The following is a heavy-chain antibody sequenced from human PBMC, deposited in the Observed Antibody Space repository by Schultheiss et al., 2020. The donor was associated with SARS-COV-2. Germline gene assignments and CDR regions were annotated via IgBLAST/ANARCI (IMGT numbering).Heavy chain of an antibody. D-gene: IGHD3-22*01. V-gene: IGHV4-34*01. Sequence: SETLSLTCAVYGGSFSGYYWSWIRQPPGKGLEWIGEINHSGSTNYNPSLKSRVTISVDTSKNQFSLKLSSVTAADTAVYYCARSARITMIVVVIDYWGQGTLVTVSS. CDR1: GGSFSGYY. CDR2: INHSGST. J-gene: IGHJ4*02. CDR3: ARSARITMIVVVIDY.